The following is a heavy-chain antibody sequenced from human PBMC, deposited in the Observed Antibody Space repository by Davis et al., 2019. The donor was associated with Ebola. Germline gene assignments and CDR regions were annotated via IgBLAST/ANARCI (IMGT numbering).Heavy chain of an antibody. CDR2: ISGNGNTI. J-gene: IGHJ4*02. V-gene: IGHV3-11*04. Sequence: PGGSLRLSCAASGFTFSDYFMSWIRQAPGKEFEWIAYISGNGNTIYYADSVKGRFTISRDNAKNSLYLQMNSLRAEDTAMYYCARHPHFDYWGQGTLVTVSS. CDR1: GFTFSDYF. CDR3: ARHPHFDY.